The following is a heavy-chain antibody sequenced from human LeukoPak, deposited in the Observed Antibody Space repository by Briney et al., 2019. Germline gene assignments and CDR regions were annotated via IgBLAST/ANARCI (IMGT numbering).Heavy chain of an antibody. J-gene: IGHJ4*02. D-gene: IGHD6-13*01. CDR1: GFTFSSYA. CDR2: ISYDGSNK. Sequence: PGGSLRLSCTASGFTFSSYAMHWVRQAPGKGLEWVAVISYDGSNKYYADSVKGRFTISRDNSKNTLYLQMNSLRAEDTAVHYCARDPGSSWSLYYFDYWGQGTLVTVSS. CDR3: ARDPGSSWSLYYFDY. V-gene: IGHV3-30-3*01.